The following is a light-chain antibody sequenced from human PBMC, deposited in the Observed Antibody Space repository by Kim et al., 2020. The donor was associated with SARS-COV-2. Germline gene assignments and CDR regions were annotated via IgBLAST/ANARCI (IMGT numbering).Light chain of an antibody. CDR3: QQRRSWPPQ. CDR1: QSVGNY. Sequence: EIVLTQSRATLSLSPGERVTLSCRASQSVGNYLNWYQQKPGQPPRLLIYDASNRATGIPARFSGSGSGTDFSLTISSLEPEDFSVYYCQQRRSWPPQFGGGTKVDIK. CDR2: DAS. V-gene: IGKV3-11*01. J-gene: IGKJ4*02.